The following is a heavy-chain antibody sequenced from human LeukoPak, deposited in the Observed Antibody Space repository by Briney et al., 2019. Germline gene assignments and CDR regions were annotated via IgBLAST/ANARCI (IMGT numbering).Heavy chain of an antibody. CDR1: GFTFSDHY. D-gene: IGHD5-18*01. CDR3: ARGTGYTYAFTGRERTKSRLDY. CDR2: ISSSGSTI. Sequence: GGSLRLSCAASGFTFSDHYMSWIRQAPGKGLEWVSYISSSGSTIYYADSVKGRFTISRDNAKNSPYLQMNSLRAEDTAVYYCARGTGYTYAFTGRERTKSRLDYWGQGTLVTVSS. J-gene: IGHJ4*02. V-gene: IGHV3-11*01.